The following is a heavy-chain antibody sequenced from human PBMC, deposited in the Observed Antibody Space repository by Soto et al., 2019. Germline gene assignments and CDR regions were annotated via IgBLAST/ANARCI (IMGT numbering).Heavy chain of an antibody. V-gene: IGHV3-33*01. J-gene: IGHJ4*02. CDR1: GFTFSSYG. D-gene: IGHD6-19*01. CDR2: IWYDGSNK. Sequence: QVQLVESGGGVVQPGRSLRLSCAVSGFTFSSYGMHWVRQAPGKGLEWVAVIWYDGSNKYYAESVKGRFTISRDNSKNTLYLQMNSLRAEDTAVYYCARDSHVGSGWQLTADYWGQGTLVTVSS. CDR3: ARDSHVGSGWQLTADY.